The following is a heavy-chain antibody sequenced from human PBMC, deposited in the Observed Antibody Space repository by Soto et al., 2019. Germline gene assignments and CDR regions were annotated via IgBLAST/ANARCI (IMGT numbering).Heavy chain of an antibody. V-gene: IGHV4-31*03. CDR2: XYXXXXX. D-gene: IGHD3-10*01. Sequence: SETLSLTCTVSGGSISSGGYYWSWIRQHPGKALEXXGXXYXXXXXYXXPSLKSRVTISVDTSKNQFSLKLSSVTAADTAVYYCARVRLYSPFDYWGQGTLVTVSS. CDR3: ARVRLYSPFDY. J-gene: IGHJ4*02. CDR1: GGSISSGGYY.